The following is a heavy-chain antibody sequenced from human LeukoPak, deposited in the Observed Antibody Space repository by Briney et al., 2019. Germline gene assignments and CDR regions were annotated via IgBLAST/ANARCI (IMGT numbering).Heavy chain of an antibody. J-gene: IGHJ4*02. CDR3: ARQTGRGDFDY. CDR1: GGSISSYY. Sequence: SETLSLTCTFSGGSISSYYWGWVRQPPGKGLVWIGYIYYSGSTNYNPSLKSRVTISVDTSKNQFSLKLSSVTAADTAVYYCARQTGRGDFDYWGQGTLVTVSS. CDR2: IYYSGST. D-gene: IGHD1-14*01. V-gene: IGHV4-59*08.